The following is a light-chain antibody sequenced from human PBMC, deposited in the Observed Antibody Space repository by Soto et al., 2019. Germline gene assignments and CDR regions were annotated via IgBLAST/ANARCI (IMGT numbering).Light chain of an antibody. CDR2: EVS. Sequence: QSALTQPPSASGSPGQSVTISCTGTSSDVGGSNYVSWYQQHPGKAPKLMIYEVSKRPSGVPDRFSGSKSGTTASLTVSGLQAEDEADYYCSSYAGSNNLVFGGGTTLTVL. CDR1: SSDVGGSNY. CDR3: SSYAGSNNLV. V-gene: IGLV2-8*01. J-gene: IGLJ2*01.